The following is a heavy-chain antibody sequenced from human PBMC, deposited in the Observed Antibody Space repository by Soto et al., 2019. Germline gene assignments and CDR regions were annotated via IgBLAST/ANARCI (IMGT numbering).Heavy chain of an antibody. CDR2: IYFTGST. D-gene: IGHD2-2*02. Sequence: QVQLQESGPGLVEPSQTLSLTCTVSSGSISSGGYYWTWIHQHPGKGLEWIGFIYFTGSTYYNPSLQSRVIMSVDTSKNQFSLKMRSVTAADTAVYYCARLGGYQLLYAMDYWGQGSLVTVSS. CDR3: ARLGGYQLLYAMDY. J-gene: IGHJ4*02. CDR1: SGSISSGGYY. V-gene: IGHV4-31*03.